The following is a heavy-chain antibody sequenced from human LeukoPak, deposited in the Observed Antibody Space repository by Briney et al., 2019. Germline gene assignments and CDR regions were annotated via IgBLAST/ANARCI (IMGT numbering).Heavy chain of an antibody. CDR3: ARGGKQWLVLGAFDI. CDR1: GYTFTSYG. Sequence: ASVKASCKASGYTFTSYGISWVRQAPGQGLEWMGWISAYNGNTNYAQKLQGRVTMTTDTSTSTAYMELRSLRSDDTAVYYCARGGKQWLVLGAFDIWGQGTMVTVSS. V-gene: IGHV1-18*01. CDR2: ISAYNGNT. J-gene: IGHJ3*02. D-gene: IGHD6-19*01.